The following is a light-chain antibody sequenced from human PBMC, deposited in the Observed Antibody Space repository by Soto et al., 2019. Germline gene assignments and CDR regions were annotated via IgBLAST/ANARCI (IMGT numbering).Light chain of an antibody. CDR1: QSVSSN. V-gene: IGKV3-15*01. Sequence: EIVITQSPSTLSVSPGERATLSCRASQSVSSNLAWYQQKPGQAPRLLIYGASTRTTGIPARFSGSGSGTEFTLTISSLQSEDFAVYYCQQYNKWPPLTFGGGTKVDIK. J-gene: IGKJ4*01. CDR2: GAS. CDR3: QQYNKWPPLT.